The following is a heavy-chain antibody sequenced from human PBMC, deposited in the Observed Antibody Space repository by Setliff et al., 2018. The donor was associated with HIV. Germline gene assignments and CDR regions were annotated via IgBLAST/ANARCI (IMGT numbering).Heavy chain of an antibody. Sequence: SETLSLTCAVSGGSFSGHFWGWFRQPPGKGLEWIGEIDYSGSTYYNPSLKSRVTISVDTSRNQFSLKLTSMTAADTAVYYCAREPDYWGQGTLVTVSS. J-gene: IGHJ4*02. CDR1: GGSFSGHF. D-gene: IGHD1-1*01. CDR2: IDYSGST. CDR3: AREPDY. V-gene: IGHV4-34*01.